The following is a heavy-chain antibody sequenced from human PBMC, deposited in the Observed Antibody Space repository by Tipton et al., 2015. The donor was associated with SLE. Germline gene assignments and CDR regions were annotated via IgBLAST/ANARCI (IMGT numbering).Heavy chain of an antibody. CDR2: LYSSGGT. CDR3: ARSVGGYDYSDY. J-gene: IGHJ4*02. D-gene: IGHD5-12*01. V-gene: IGHV4-59*12. Sequence: TLSLTCTVSGDSINTYYWSWIRQPPGKGLEWIGYLYSSGGTDYNPSLKSRVTISIDTSKNQFSLKLSSLTAADTAVYYCARSVGGYDYSDYWGQGTLVTVSS. CDR1: GDSINTYY.